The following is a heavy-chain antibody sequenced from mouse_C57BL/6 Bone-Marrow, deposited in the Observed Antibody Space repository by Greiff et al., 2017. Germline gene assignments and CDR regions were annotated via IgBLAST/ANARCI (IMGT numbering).Heavy chain of an antibody. CDR3: ARDGTGSYWYFDV. Sequence: EVKLMESGGGLVQSGRSLRLSCATSGFTFSDFYMEWVRQAPGKGLEWIAARRNKANDYTTEYSASVKGRFIVSRDTSQSILYLQMNALRAEDTAIYYCARDGTGSYWYFDVWGTGTTVTVSS. V-gene: IGHV7-1*01. CDR1: GFTFSDFY. J-gene: IGHJ1*03. D-gene: IGHD4-1*01. CDR2: RRNKANDYTT.